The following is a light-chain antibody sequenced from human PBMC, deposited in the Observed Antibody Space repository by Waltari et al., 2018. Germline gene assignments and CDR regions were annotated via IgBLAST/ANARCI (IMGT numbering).Light chain of an antibody. CDR3: QERGRT. Sequence: IVMTQSPATLSVSPGEGATLSCKASQSLSSNLAWYQQKPGQLPRLLCYGASTRATGIPARFSGSGSGTEFTLTISSLQAEDFAVYYCQERGRTFGQGTKVEIK. V-gene: IGKV3-15*01. CDR2: GAS. J-gene: IGKJ1*01. CDR1: QSLSSN.